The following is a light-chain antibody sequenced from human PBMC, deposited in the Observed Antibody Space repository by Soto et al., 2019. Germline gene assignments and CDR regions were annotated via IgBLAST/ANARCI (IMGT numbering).Light chain of an antibody. V-gene: IGLV2-11*01. CDR2: DVS. CDR3: CSYAGIHVV. CDR1: SSDVGGYNY. J-gene: IGLJ2*01. Sequence: QSALTQPRSVSGSPGQSVTISCTGTSSDVGGYNYVSWYQQHPGKAPKLMIYDVSKRPSGVPDRFSGSKSGNTASLTISGLQAEDEAGYYCCSYAGIHVVFGGGTKLTVL.